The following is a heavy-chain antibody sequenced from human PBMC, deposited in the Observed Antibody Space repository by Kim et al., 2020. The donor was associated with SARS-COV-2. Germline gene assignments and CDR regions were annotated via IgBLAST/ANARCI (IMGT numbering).Heavy chain of an antibody. CDR3: ARGERGYSYGIDY. D-gene: IGHD5-18*01. CDR2: IYYSGST. Sequence: SETLSLTCTVSGGSISSYYWSWIRQPPGKGLEWIGYIYYSGSTNYNPSLKSRVTISVDTSKNQFSLKLSSVTAADTAVYYCARGERGYSYGIDYWGQGTL. CDR1: GGSISSYY. J-gene: IGHJ4*02. V-gene: IGHV4-59*01.